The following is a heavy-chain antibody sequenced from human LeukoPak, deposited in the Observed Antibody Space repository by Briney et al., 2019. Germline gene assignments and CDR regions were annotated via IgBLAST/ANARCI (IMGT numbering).Heavy chain of an antibody. J-gene: IGHJ4*02. V-gene: IGHV3-30-3*01. D-gene: IGHD3-10*01. CDR3: ARDWIGITMVRGGFDY. CDR1: GFTFSSYA. CDR2: ISYDGSNK. Sequence: GGSLRLSCAASGFTFSSYAMHWVRQAPGKGLERVAVISYDGSNKYYADSVKGRFTISRDNSKNTLYLQMNSLRAEDTAVYYCARDWIGITMVRGGFDYWGQGTLVTVSS.